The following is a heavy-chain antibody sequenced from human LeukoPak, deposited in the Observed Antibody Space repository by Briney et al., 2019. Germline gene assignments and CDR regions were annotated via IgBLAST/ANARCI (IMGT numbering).Heavy chain of an antibody. CDR1: GGSISSYY. Sequence: PSETLSLTCTVSGGSISSYYWSWIRQPPGKGLEWIGYIYYSGSTSYNPSLKSRVTISVDTSKNQFSLKLSSVTAADTAVYYCARDVTAMAYFDYWGQGTLVTVSS. J-gene: IGHJ4*02. V-gene: IGHV4-59*12. CDR2: IYYSGST. CDR3: ARDVTAMAYFDY. D-gene: IGHD5-18*01.